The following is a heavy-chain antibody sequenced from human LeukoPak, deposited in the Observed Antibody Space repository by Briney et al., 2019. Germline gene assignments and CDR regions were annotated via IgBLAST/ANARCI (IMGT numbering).Heavy chain of an antibody. CDR2: ISSSSSTI. V-gene: IGHV3-48*02. Sequence: GGSLRLSCAASGFTFSTYSINWVRQAPGKGREWVSYISSSSSTIFYADSVKGRFTISRDNAKNSLYLQMNSLRDEDTAMYYCARGRSAAGPLHYCDYWGQGALVTVSS. D-gene: IGHD6-13*01. CDR1: GFTFSTYS. J-gene: IGHJ4*02. CDR3: ARGRSAAGPLHYCDY.